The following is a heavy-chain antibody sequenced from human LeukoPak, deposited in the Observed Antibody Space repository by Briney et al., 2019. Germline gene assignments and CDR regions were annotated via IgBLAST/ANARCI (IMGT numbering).Heavy chain of an antibody. Sequence: ASVKVSCKASGYTFTGYYMHWVRQAPGQGLEWMGWINPNSGGTNYAQKFQGRVTMTRDTSISTAYMELSRLRSDDTAVYYCASPVRGLRYFDWLLPLDYWGQGTQVTVSS. V-gene: IGHV1-2*02. CDR3: ASPVRGLRYFDWLLPLDY. J-gene: IGHJ4*02. D-gene: IGHD3-9*01. CDR1: GYTFTGYY. CDR2: INPNSGGT.